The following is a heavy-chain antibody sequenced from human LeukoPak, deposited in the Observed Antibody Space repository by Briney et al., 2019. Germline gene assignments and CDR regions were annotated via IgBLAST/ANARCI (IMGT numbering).Heavy chain of an antibody. CDR3: ARDGCSSTSCYEGWFDP. CDR2: IIPIFGTA. J-gene: IGHJ5*02. Sequence: ASVKVSCKASGGTFSSYAISWVRQAPGQGLEWMGGIIPIFGTANYAQKFQGRVTITTDESTSTAYMELSSLRSEDTAVYYCARDGCSSTSCYEGWFDPWGQGTPVTVSS. CDR1: GGTFSSYA. D-gene: IGHD2-2*01. V-gene: IGHV1-69*05.